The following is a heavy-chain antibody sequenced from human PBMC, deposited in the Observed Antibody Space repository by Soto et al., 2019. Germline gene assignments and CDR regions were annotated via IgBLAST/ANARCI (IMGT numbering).Heavy chain of an antibody. CDR3: ARDHYYDSSGYAIDY. V-gene: IGHV1-69*13. CDR1: GGTFSSYA. Sequence: GSSVKVSCKASGGTFSSYAISWVRQAPGQGLEWMGGIIPIFGTANYAQKFQGRVTITADESKSTAYMELSSLRSEYTAVYYCARDHYYDSSGYAIDYWGQGTLVTVSS. J-gene: IGHJ4*02. D-gene: IGHD3-22*01. CDR2: IIPIFGTA.